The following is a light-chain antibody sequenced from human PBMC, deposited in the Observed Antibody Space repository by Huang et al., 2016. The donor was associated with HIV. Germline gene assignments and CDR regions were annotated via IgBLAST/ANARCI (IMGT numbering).Light chain of an antibody. CDR1: QSFRMS. J-gene: IGKJ2*01. CDR3: QQYATYSVT. CDR2: KAS. Sequence: DIQMTQFPSTLSASIGDRFTITCRAGQSFRMSLAWYQQKPGKAPKLLIYKASSLESGVPPRFSGSASGTEFTLTISSLQPDDVATYYCQQYATYSVTFGQGTKLEIK. V-gene: IGKV1-5*03.